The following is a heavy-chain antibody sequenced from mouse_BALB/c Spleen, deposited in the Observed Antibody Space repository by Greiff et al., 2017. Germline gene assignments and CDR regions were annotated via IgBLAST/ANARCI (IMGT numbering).Heavy chain of an antibody. CDR3: ARSPSYGETRALYAMDY. CDR1: GFSLTSYG. D-gene: IGHD2-13*01. Sequence: VQLQESGPGLVAPSQSLSITCTVSGFSLTSYGVHWVRQPPGKGLEWLGVIWAGGSTNYNSALMSRLSISKDNSKSQVFLKMNSLQTDDTAMYYCARSPSYGETRALYAMDYWGQGTSVTVSS. J-gene: IGHJ4*01. CDR2: IWAGGST. V-gene: IGHV2-9*02.